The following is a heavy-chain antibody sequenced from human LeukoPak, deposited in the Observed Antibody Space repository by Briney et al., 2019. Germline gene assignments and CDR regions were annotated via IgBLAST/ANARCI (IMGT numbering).Heavy chain of an antibody. CDR2: ISSGSSYI. CDR3: ARDPIPGYSSGWGSSDFDY. V-gene: IGHV3-21*01. CDR1: GFTFSSYS. D-gene: IGHD6-19*01. J-gene: IGHJ4*02. Sequence: PGGSLRLSCAASGFTFSSYSMNWVRQAPGKGLEWVSSISSGSSYIYYADSVKGRFTISRDNAKNSLYLQMNSLRAEDTAVYYCARDPIPGYSSGWGSSDFDYWGQGTLVTVSS.